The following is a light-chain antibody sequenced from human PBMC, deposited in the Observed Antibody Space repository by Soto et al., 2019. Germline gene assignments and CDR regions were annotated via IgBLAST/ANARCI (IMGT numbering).Light chain of an antibody. J-gene: IGKJ1*01. Sequence: EIVLTQSPGTLSLSPGERATLSCRASQSVSSIYLAWYQQKPGQAPRLLIYGASSRPTGIPDRFSGSGSGTDFTLTISRLEPEDFAVYYCQQYVHWPPGTFGQGTKVDIK. CDR3: QQYVHWPPGT. V-gene: IGKV3-20*01. CDR2: GAS. CDR1: QSVSSIY.